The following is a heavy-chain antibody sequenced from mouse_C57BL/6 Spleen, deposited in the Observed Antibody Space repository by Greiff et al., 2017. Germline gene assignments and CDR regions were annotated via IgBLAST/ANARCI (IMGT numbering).Heavy chain of an antibody. CDR3: TRSGGLRRAWFAY. CDR1: GYTFTDYE. V-gene: IGHV1-15*01. CDR2: IDPETGGT. J-gene: IGHJ3*01. Sequence: QVQLKESGAELVRPGASVTLSCKASGYTFTDYEMHWVKQTPVHGLEWIGAIDPETGGTAYNQKFKGKAILTADKSSSTAYMELRSLTSEDSAVYYCTRSGGLRRAWFAYWGQGTLVTVSA. D-gene: IGHD2-4*01.